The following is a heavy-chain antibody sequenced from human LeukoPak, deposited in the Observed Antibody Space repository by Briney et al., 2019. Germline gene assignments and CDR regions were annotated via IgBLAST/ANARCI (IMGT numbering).Heavy chain of an antibody. CDR1: GGSVSSGSYY. Sequence: SETLSLTCTVSGGSVSSGSYYWSWIRQPPGKGLEWIGYIYYSGSTNYNPSLKSRVTISVDTSKYQFSLKLSSVTAADTAVYYCARDVVVVPAENGHIYYYGMDVWGQGTTVTVSS. J-gene: IGHJ6*02. CDR3: ARDVVVVPAENGHIYYYGMDV. V-gene: IGHV4-61*01. D-gene: IGHD2-2*01. CDR2: IYYSGST.